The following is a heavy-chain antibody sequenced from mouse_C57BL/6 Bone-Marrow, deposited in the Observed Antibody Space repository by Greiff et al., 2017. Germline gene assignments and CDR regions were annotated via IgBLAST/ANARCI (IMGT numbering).Heavy chain of an antibody. CDR2: ISYDGSN. J-gene: IGHJ3*01. CDR3: ARDNYGSSYAWFAY. V-gene: IGHV3-6*01. D-gene: IGHD1-1*01. Sequence: EVQVVESGPGLVKPSQSLSLTSSVTGYSITSGYYWNWIRQFPGNKLEWMGYISYDGSNNYNPSLKNRISITRDTSKNQFFLKLNSVTTEDTATYYCARDNYGSSYAWFAYWGQGTLVTVSA. CDR1: GYSITSGYY.